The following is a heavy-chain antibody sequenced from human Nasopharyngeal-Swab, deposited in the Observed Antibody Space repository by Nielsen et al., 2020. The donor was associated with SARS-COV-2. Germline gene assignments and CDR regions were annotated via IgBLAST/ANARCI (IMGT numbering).Heavy chain of an antibody. D-gene: IGHD4-23*01. CDR2: VKPGGSAT. J-gene: IGHJ4*02. CDR3: ARDQISRGTSNFDY. Sequence: ASVKVSCKASGYTFTGYKIHWVRQAPGRGLEWMGIVKPGGSATRLAREFQGRVTMTWDTSTRTVYVELNSLRSEDTAVYYCARDQISRGTSNFDYWGQGTLVTVSS. CDR1: GYTFTGYK. V-gene: IGHV1-46*01.